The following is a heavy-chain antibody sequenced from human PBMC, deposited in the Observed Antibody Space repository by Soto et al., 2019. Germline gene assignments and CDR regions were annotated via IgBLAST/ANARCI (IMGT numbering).Heavy chain of an antibody. CDR2: IIPIFGTA. CDR3: AIGPTKTSYDIFGATPMLSSGMDV. J-gene: IGHJ6*02. V-gene: IGHV1-69*13. Sequence: ASVKVSCKASGGTFSSYAISWVRQAPGQGLEWMGGIIPIFGTANYAQKFQGRVTITADESTSTAYMELSRLRSEDTAVYYCAIGPTKTSYDIFGATPMLSSGMDVWGQGTTVTVSS. CDR1: GGTFSSYA. D-gene: IGHD3-9*01.